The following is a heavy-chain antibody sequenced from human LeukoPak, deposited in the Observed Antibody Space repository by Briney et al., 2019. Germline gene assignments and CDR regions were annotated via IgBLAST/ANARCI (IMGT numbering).Heavy chain of an antibody. CDR2: IYYSGST. CDR1: GGSISSGGYY. D-gene: IGHD1-26*01. Sequence: SETLSLTCTVSGGSISSGGYYWSWIRQHPGKGLEWIGYIYYSGSTYYNPSLKSRVTISVDTSKNQFSLKLSSVTAADTAVYYCARSSSLGGSYEDYWGQGTLVTVSS. V-gene: IGHV4-31*03. J-gene: IGHJ4*02. CDR3: ARSSSLGGSYEDY.